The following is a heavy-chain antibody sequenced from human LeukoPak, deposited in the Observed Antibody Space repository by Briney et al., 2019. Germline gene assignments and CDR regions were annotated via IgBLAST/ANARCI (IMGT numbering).Heavy chain of an antibody. V-gene: IGHV3-7*04. Sequence: GGSLRLSCAASGFTLSNLWMNWVRQAPGKGLEWVAIINRDGTQKHYVDSVKGRFTIYRDNAENSLYLQMNSLRVEDTAVYYCGRPHQMLGLYLQYWGQGTLVTVSS. CDR3: GRPHQMLGLYLQY. CDR2: INRDGTQK. J-gene: IGHJ1*01. CDR1: GFTLSNLW. D-gene: IGHD2-2*01.